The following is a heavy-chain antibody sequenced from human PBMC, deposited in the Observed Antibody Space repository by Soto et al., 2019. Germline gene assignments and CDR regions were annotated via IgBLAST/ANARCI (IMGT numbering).Heavy chain of an antibody. V-gene: IGHV4-59*01. Sequence: SETLSLTCTVSGGSINNYYWSWVRQPPGKELERLGYVYYSGSTNYNPSLRSRVTISVDTSNNQFSLKLSSVTAADTAVYYCARTLGGYLDSWGQGTLVTVSS. J-gene: IGHJ4*02. CDR3: ARTLGGYLDS. D-gene: IGHD3-10*01. CDR1: GGSINNYY. CDR2: VYYSGST.